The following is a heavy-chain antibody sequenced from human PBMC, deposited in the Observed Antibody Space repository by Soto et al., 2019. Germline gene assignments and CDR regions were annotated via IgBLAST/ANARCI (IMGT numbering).Heavy chain of an antibody. Sequence: SETLSLTCTVSGGSISSSSYYWGWIRQPPGKGLEWIGSIYYSGSTYYNPSLKSRVTISVDTSKNQFSLKLSSVTAADTAVYYCARRGRRSWYGYWGQGTLVTVSS. CDR1: GGSISSSSYY. D-gene: IGHD6-13*01. V-gene: IGHV4-39*01. CDR3: ARRGRRSWYGY. CDR2: IYYSGST. J-gene: IGHJ4*02.